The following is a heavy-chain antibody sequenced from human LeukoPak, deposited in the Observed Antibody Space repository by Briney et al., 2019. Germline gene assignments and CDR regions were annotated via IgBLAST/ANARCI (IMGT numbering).Heavy chain of an antibody. V-gene: IGHV7-4-1*02. CDR2: INTNTGNP. CDR3: ARDFGPYSSSPPDDY. Sequence: ASVKVSCKASGYTFTSYDINWVRQATGQGLEWMGWINTNTGNPTYAQGFTGRFVFSLDTSVSTAYLQISSLRAEDTAVYYCARDFGPYSSSPPDDYWGQGTLVTVSS. J-gene: IGHJ4*02. D-gene: IGHD6-6*01. CDR1: GYTFTSYD.